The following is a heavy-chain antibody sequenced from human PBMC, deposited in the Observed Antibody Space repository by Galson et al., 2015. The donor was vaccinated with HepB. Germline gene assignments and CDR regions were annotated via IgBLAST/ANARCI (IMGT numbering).Heavy chain of an antibody. D-gene: IGHD4/OR15-4a*01. V-gene: IGHV3-48*04. CDR2: ISTNGATI. CDR1: DSTFSSYT. CDR3: ATTKFGSGAYWTVDI. Sequence: LRLSCAASDSTFSSYTMNWVRQTPGKGLQWVSYISTNGATIHYADSVKGRFTIARDNAKNTMWLQMNSLRAEDTAVYYCATTKFGSGAYWTVDIWGQGALVTVSS. J-gene: IGHJ3*02.